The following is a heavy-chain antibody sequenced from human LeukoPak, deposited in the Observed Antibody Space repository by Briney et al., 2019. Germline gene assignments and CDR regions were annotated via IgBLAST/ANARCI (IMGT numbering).Heavy chain of an antibody. CDR1: GGSISSYY. Sequence: KPSETLSLTCTFSGGSISSYYWSWIRQPPGKGLEWIGYIDYSGSTNYNPSLKSRVTISVDTSKNQFSLKLSSVTAADTAVYYCARRGYDILTGSLYYFDYWGQGTLVTVSS. D-gene: IGHD3-9*01. J-gene: IGHJ4*02. CDR3: ARRGYDILTGSLYYFDY. CDR2: IDYSGST. V-gene: IGHV4-59*08.